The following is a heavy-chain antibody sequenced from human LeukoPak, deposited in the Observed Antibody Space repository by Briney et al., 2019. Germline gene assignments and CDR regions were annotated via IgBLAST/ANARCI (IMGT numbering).Heavy chain of an antibody. CDR1: GGSFSGYY. CDR3: ARARSGWYTARFFDY. J-gene: IGHJ4*02. D-gene: IGHD6-19*01. CDR2: INHSGST. V-gene: IGHV4-34*01. Sequence: SETLSLTCAVYGGSFSGYYWSWIRQPPGKGLEWIGEINHSGSTNYNPSLESRVTISVDTSKNQFSLKLSSVTAADTAVYYCARARSGWYTARFFDYWGQGTLVTVSS.